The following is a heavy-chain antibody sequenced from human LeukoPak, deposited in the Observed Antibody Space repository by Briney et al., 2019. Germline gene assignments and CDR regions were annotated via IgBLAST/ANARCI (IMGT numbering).Heavy chain of an antibody. J-gene: IGHJ6*02. D-gene: IGHD3-3*01. Sequence: GGSLRLSCAASGFSLTHDAIHWVRQAPGRGLEWVAVVSKDTVTKFYRDSVKGRFTVSTDSSKNTVYLQMTGLRSEDTAVYYCARDLLRFLEWLFYYYYGMDVWGQGTTVTVSS. CDR3: ARDLLRFLEWLFYYYYGMDV. V-gene: IGHV3-30*03. CDR2: VSKDTVTK. CDR1: GFSLTHDA.